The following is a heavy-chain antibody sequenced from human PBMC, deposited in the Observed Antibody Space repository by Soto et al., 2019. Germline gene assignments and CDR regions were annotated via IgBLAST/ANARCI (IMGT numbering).Heavy chain of an antibody. CDR2: ISSSSIYT. CDR1: GFTFSDYY. D-gene: IGHD1-26*01. V-gene: IGHV3-11*06. J-gene: IGHJ4*02. CDR3: ARGDTGSYSDFDF. Sequence: QVHLVESGGGLVKPGGSLRLSCAASGFTFSDYYMSWIRQAPGKGLEWVSYISSSSIYTNYADSVKGRFTISRDNAKNSLYLRMNSLRAEDTAVYYCARGDTGSYSDFDFWGQGTLVTVSS.